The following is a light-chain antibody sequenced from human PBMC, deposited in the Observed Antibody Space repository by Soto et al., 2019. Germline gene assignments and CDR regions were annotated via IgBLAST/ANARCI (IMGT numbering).Light chain of an antibody. CDR1: QSISSY. CDR2: AAS. Sequence: DIQMTQSPSSLSASVGDRVTITCRASQSISSYLNWYQQKPRKAPKLLIYAASSLQSGVPSRFSGSGSGTDFTLTISSLQPEDFATYYCQQSYSTPFPFTFGPGTKVDIK. CDR3: QQSYSTPFPFT. J-gene: IGKJ3*01. V-gene: IGKV1-39*01.